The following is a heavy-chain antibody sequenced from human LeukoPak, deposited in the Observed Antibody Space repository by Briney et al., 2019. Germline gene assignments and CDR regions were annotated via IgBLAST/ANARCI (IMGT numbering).Heavy chain of an antibody. CDR2: IYHSGTT. V-gene: IGHV4-4*02. Sequence: PSETLSLTCAVSGGSISSSNWWSWVRQSPGKGLEWIGEIYHSGTTNYNPSLKSRVTISVDKSKNQFSLRLSSVTAADTAVYYCVRVDNGGNYFDYWGQGTLVTVSS. J-gene: IGHJ4*02. CDR3: VRVDNGGNYFDY. D-gene: IGHD4-23*01. CDR1: GGSISSSNW.